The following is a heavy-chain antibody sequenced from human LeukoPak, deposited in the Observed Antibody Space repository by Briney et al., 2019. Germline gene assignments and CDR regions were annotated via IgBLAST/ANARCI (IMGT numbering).Heavy chain of an antibody. V-gene: IGHV4-59*08. D-gene: IGHD7-27*01. J-gene: IGHJ5*02. CDR3: ARQFSITGGRLSGYWLDP. CDR2: MFYTGST. CDR1: GVSITSYW. Sequence: SETLSLTCTASGVSITSYWRSWIRQPPGKGLEWIAYMFYTGSTNYNPSLKSRVTISVDTSKNQVSLKLSSVTAADTAVYYCARQFSITGGRLSGYWLDPWGQGTLVTVSS.